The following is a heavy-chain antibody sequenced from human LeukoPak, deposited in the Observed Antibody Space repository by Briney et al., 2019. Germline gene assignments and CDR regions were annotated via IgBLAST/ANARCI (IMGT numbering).Heavy chain of an antibody. CDR1: GFIVSDNY. D-gene: IGHD4-23*01. CDR3: ARRAGGYSHPYDY. Sequence: GGSLRLSCAVSGFIVSDNYMSWVRQAPGKGLEWVSLIYSGGGTYYADSVKGRFTISRDNSKNTLYLHMNSLRAEDTAVYYCARRAGGYSHPYDYWGQGTLVTVSS. J-gene: IGHJ4*02. V-gene: IGHV3-53*01. CDR2: IYSGGGT.